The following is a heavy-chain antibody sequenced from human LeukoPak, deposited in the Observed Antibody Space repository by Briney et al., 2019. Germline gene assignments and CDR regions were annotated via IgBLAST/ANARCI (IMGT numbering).Heavy chain of an antibody. V-gene: IGHV4-31*03. Sequence: SETLSLTCTVSGGSISSGGYYWSWIRQHPGKGLEWIGYIYYSGSTYYNPSLKSRVTISVDTSKIQFSLKLSSVTAAATAVYYCARIGYSSGWYVDYWGQGTLVTVSS. J-gene: IGHJ4*02. CDR2: IYYSGST. CDR1: GGSISSGGYY. D-gene: IGHD6-19*01. CDR3: ARIGYSSGWYVDY.